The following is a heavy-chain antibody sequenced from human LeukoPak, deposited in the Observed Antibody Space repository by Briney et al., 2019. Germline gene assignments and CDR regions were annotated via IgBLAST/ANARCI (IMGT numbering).Heavy chain of an antibody. V-gene: IGHV4-34*01. CDR1: GRSFSGYD. D-gene: IGHD3-9*01. CDR2: INHSGSP. Sequence: AETLSLTCAVYGRSFSGYDWTWIRQPPGKGLEWIGQINHSGSPKYNPSLKSRVTISVDMSKNQISLKLNCVTAADTALYYCARLGPYDIVTDDAFDVWGQGTVVTVSS. CDR3: ARLGPYDIVTDDAFDV. J-gene: IGHJ3*01.